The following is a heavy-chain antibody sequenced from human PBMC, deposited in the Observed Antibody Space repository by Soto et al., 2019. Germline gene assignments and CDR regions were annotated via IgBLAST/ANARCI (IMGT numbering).Heavy chain of an antibody. CDR1: GFTVSSNY. D-gene: IGHD3-22*01. Sequence: GGSLRLSCAASGFTVSSNYMSWVRQAPGKGLEWVSVIYSGGSTYYADSVRGRFTISRDNSKNTPYLQMNSLRAEDTAVYYCARDYYDSSLHYYYGMDVWGQGTTVTVSS. CDR2: IYSGGST. V-gene: IGHV3-53*01. CDR3: ARDYYDSSLHYYYGMDV. J-gene: IGHJ6*02.